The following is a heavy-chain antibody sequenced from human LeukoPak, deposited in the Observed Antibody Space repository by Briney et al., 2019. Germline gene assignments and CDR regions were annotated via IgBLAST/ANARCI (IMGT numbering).Heavy chain of an antibody. CDR2: INTDGSST. CDR3: ARDATIFGVVTTGAFDI. J-gene: IGHJ3*02. D-gene: IGHD3-3*01. V-gene: IGHV3-74*01. Sequence: PGGSLRLSCTASGFTFSSYWMHWVRQAPGKGLVWVSRINTDGSSTSYADSVKGRFTISRDNAKNTLYLQMNSLRAEDTAVYYCARDATIFGVVTTGAFDIWGQGTMVTVSS. CDR1: GFTFSSYW.